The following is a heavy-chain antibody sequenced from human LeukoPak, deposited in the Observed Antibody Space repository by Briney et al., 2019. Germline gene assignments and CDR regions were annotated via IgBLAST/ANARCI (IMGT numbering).Heavy chain of an antibody. CDR1: GGSISSSSYY. D-gene: IGHD3-9*01. CDR2: IYYSGST. J-gene: IGHJ3*02. Sequence: TSETLSLTCTVSGGSISSSSYYWGWIRQPPGKGLEWIGSIYYSGSTYYNPSLKSRVTISVDTSKNQFSLKLSSVTAADTAVYYCAREALPQYYDILDAFDIWGQGTMVTVSS. V-gene: IGHV4-39*07. CDR3: AREALPQYYDILDAFDI.